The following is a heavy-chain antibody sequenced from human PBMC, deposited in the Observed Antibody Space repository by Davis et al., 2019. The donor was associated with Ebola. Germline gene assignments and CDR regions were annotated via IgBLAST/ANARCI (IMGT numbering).Heavy chain of an antibody. D-gene: IGHD1-20*01. CDR1: GYTFTSYG. CDR3: ARSITGIQYYGMDV. J-gene: IGHJ6*02. CDR2: ISAYNGNT. Sequence: AASVKVSCKASGYTFTSYGISWVRQAPGQGLEWMGWISAYNGNTNYAQKLQGRVTMTTDTSTSTAYMELSSLRSEDTAVYYCARSITGIQYYGMDVWGQGTTVTVSS. V-gene: IGHV1-18*01.